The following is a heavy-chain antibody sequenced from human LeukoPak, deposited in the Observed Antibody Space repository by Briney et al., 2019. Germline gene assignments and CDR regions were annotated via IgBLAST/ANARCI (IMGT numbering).Heavy chain of an antibody. CDR1: GGSISSSSYY. Sequence: PSETLSLTCTVSGGSISSSSYYWGWIRQPPGKGLEWIGSIYYSGSTYYNPSLKSRVTISVDTSKNQFSLKLSSVTAADTAVYYCARFAGYYGSRDPGRYGMDVWGQGTTVTVSS. CDR3: ARFAGYYGSRDPGRYGMDV. V-gene: IGHV4-39*01. J-gene: IGHJ6*02. D-gene: IGHD3-10*01. CDR2: IYYSGST.